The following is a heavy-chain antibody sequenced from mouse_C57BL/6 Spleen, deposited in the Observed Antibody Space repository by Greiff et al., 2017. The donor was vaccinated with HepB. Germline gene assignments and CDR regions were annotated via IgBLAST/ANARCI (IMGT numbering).Heavy chain of an antibody. V-gene: IGHV5-4*01. Sequence: EVKLMESGGGLVKPGGSLKLSCAASGFTFSSYAMSWVRQTPEKRLEWVATISDGGSYTYYPDNVKSRFTITRDNTKNNLYLQMSHLKSEDTAMYYCARDRDYRNYFEYWGQGTTLTVSS. CDR2: ISDGGSYT. J-gene: IGHJ2*01. CDR1: GFTFSSYA. CDR3: ARDRDYRNYFEY. D-gene: IGHD2-14*01.